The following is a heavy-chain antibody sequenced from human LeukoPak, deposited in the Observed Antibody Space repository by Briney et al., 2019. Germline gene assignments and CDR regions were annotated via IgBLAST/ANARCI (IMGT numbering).Heavy chain of an antibody. D-gene: IGHD3-22*01. V-gene: IGHV4-59*01. CDR1: GGSISSYY. Sequence: PSETLSLTCTVSGGSISSYYWSWIRQPPGKGLEWIGYIYYSGSTNYNPSLKSRVTISVDTSKNQFSLKLSSVTAADTAVYYCARRLNYYDSSGPRYNWFDPWGQGTLVTVSS. CDR2: IYYSGST. J-gene: IGHJ5*02. CDR3: ARRLNYYDSSGPRYNWFDP.